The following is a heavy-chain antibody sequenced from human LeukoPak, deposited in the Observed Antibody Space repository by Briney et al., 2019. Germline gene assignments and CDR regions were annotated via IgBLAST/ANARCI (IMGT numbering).Heavy chain of an antibody. V-gene: IGHV3-30-3*01. J-gene: IGHJ4*02. Sequence: GGSLRLSCAASGFIFTNYFMSWVRQAPGKGLEWVAVISYDGSNKYYADSVKGRFTISRDNSKNTLYLQMNSLRAEDTAVYYCARDLTYYDFWSGYSNWGQGTLVTVSS. CDR3: ARDLTYYDFWSGYSN. D-gene: IGHD3-3*01. CDR2: ISYDGSNK. CDR1: GFIFTNYF.